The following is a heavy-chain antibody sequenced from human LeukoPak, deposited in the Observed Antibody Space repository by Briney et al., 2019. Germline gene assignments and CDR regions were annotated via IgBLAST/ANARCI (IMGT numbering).Heavy chain of an antibody. Sequence: SETLSLTCTVSGGSISSSSYYWGWLRQPPGKGLEWIGSIYYSGSTYYNPSLKSRVTISVDTSKNQFSLKLSSVTAADTAVYYCATHYVWGSYRYLYWGQGTLVTASS. D-gene: IGHD3-16*02. J-gene: IGHJ4*02. CDR1: GGSISSSSYY. CDR2: IYYSGST. V-gene: IGHV4-39*01. CDR3: ATHYVWGSYRYLY.